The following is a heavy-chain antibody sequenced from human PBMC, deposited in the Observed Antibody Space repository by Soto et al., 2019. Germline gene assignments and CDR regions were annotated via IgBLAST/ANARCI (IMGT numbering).Heavy chain of an antibody. CDR2: IYYSGST. Sequence: PSETLSLTCTVSGGSISSYYWSWIRQPPGKGLEWIGYIYYSGSTNYNPSLKSRVTISVDTSKNQFSLKLSSVTAADTAVYYCAGGWGYYDSSGYYFDYWGQGPRVTVSS. V-gene: IGHV4-59*01. D-gene: IGHD3-22*01. CDR3: AGGWGYYDSSGYYFDY. J-gene: IGHJ4*02. CDR1: GGSISSYY.